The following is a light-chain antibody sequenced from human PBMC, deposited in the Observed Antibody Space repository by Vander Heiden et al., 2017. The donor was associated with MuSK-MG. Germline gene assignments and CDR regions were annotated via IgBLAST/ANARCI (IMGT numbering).Light chain of an antibody. J-gene: IGKJ3*01. V-gene: IGKV1-27*01. CDR1: QGIANY. CDR3: QKYNSDPFT. Sequence: DNEMNQSPSSLSASVGERVTITCRASQGIANYLAWYQQRPGKVPKLLIYGASTLQPGVPSRFSGSGSGTDFTLTISSLQPEDVATYYCQKYNSDPFTFGHGTKVDIK. CDR2: GAS.